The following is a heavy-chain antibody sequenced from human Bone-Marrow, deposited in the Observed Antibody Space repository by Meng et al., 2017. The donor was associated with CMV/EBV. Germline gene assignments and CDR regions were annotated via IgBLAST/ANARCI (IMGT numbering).Heavy chain of an antibody. CDR2: ISHSGGST. CDR1: GFTFSSYA. J-gene: IGHJ4*02. CDR3: ARDLPRNLDY. Sequence: GGTLRLSCAAYGFTFSSYAMSWVRQPPGKGLEWVAAISHSGGSTYYADSVKRRFTISRDDSKNTLHLQINGLRAEDSAVYYCARDLPRNLDYWGQGTMVTVSS. V-gene: IGHV3-23*01.